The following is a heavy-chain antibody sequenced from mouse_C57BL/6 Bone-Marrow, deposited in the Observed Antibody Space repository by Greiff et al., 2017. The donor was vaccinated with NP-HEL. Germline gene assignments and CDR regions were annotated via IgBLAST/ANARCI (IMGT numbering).Heavy chain of an antibody. Sequence: QLQQPGAELVKPASSSHLYFPSSFSPFPLSFLPFFPPLPLQGLYCIVTIHTNSGSTNYNEKFKSKATLTVDKSSSTAYMQLSSLTSEDSAVYYCARITTVVATPFAYWGQGTLVTVSA. CDR1: FSPFPLSF. CDR3: ARITTVVATPFAY. V-gene: IGHV1-64*01. J-gene: IGHJ3*01. CDR2: IHTNSGST. D-gene: IGHD1-1*01.